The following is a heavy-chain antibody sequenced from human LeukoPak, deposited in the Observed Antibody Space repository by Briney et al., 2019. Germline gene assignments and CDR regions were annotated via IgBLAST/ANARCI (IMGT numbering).Heavy chain of an antibody. J-gene: IGHJ4*02. CDR2: IHGGNGDT. V-gene: IGHV1-3*01. D-gene: IGHD3-10*01. Sequence: ASVKVSCKASGYTFTNYVVHWVRQAPGQRPEWMGWIHGGNGDTKYSQNFQGRVTITRDTSASTAYMELSSLRSEDTAVYYCATGPTTRYYYGSGSYPYPPFDYWGQGTLVTVSS. CDR3: ATGPTTRYYYGSGSYPYPPFDY. CDR1: GYTFTNYV.